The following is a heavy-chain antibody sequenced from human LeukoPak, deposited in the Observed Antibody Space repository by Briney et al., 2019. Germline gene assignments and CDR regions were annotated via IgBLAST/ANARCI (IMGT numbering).Heavy chain of an antibody. D-gene: IGHD3-16*01. V-gene: IGHV3-33*01. CDR3: AADTPPGGDFLLDY. Sequence: GRSLRLSCAASGFSFSNYGMHWVRQAPGKGLEWVALILQDGINKYYADSVKGRFTISRDNSQNTLHLQMNSLRAEDTALYYCAADTPPGGDFLLDYWGQGTLVTVSP. CDR1: GFSFSNYG. CDR2: ILQDGINK. J-gene: IGHJ4*02.